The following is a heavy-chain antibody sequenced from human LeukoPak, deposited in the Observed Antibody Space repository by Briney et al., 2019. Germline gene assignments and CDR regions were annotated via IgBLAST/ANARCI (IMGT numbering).Heavy chain of an antibody. CDR2: INHSGST. CDR3: ARRYSSSWYLGWFDP. CDR1: GGSFSGYY. Sequence: SETLSLTCAVYGGSFSGYYWSWIRQPPGKGLEWSGEINHSGSTNYNPSLKSRVTISVDTSKNQFSLKLSSVTAADTAVYYCARRYSSSWYLGWFDPWGQGTLVTVSS. V-gene: IGHV4-34*01. D-gene: IGHD6-13*01. J-gene: IGHJ5*02.